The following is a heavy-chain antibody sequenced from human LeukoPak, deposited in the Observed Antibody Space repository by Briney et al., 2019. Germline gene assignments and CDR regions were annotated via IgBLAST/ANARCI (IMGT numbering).Heavy chain of an antibody. Sequence: ASVNVSCKASGYTFTSYGISWVRQAPGQGLEWMGWISAYNGNTNYAQKLQGRVTMTTDTSTSTAYMELRSLRSDDTAVYYCARITIFGVVPTPYGMDVWGQGTTVTVSS. CDR1: GYTFTSYG. CDR3: ARITIFGVVPTPYGMDV. J-gene: IGHJ6*02. V-gene: IGHV1-18*01. D-gene: IGHD3-3*01. CDR2: ISAYNGNT.